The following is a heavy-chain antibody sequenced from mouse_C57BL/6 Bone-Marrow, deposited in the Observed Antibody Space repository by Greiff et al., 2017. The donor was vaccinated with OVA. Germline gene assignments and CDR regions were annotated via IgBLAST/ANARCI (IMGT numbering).Heavy chain of an antibody. J-gene: IGHJ3*01. V-gene: IGHV1-9*01. D-gene: IGHD1-1*01. CDR2: LLPGSGST. Sequence: QVQLQQSGAELMKPGASVKLSCKATGYTFTGYWIEWVKQRPGPGLAWIGELLPGSGSTNYNEQFKGKATFTADTSSNTAYMQLSSLTTEDSAIYDCARSRYYGSSFAYWGQGTRVTVSA. CDR3: ARSRYYGSSFAY. CDR1: GYTFTGYW.